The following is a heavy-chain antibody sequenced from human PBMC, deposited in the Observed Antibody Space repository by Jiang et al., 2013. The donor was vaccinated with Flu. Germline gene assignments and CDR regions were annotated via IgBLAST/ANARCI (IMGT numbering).Heavy chain of an antibody. D-gene: IGHD6-19*01. V-gene: IGHV4-59*08. CDR2: VYYSANA. CDR3: ARLSGSGRVNWYFDL. J-gene: IGHJ2*01. CDR1: GGSISSSY. Sequence: GLVKPSETLSLTCTVSGGSISSSYWTWIRQPPGKGLEWIGYVYYSANANYNPSLKSRVTISVDTSKNQFSLRLTSVTAADTAVYYCARLSGSGRVNWYFDLWGRGTLVTVSS.